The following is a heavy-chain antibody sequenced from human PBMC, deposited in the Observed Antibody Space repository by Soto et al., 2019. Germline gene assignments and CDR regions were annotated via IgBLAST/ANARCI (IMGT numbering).Heavy chain of an antibody. V-gene: IGHV3-30-3*01. Sequence: QVQLVESGGGVVQPGRSLRLSCAASGFTFSSYAMHWVRQAPGKGLEWVAVISYDGSNKYYADSVKGRFTISRDNSKNTLYLQMNSLRAEDTAVYYCARDPWEDYDILTGHRGFDYWGQGTLVTVSS. CDR2: ISYDGSNK. CDR1: GFTFSSYA. D-gene: IGHD3-9*01. CDR3: ARDPWEDYDILTGHRGFDY. J-gene: IGHJ4*02.